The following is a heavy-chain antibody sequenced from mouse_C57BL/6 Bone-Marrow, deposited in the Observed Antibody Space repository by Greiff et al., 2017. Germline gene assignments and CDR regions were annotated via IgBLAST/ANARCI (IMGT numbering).Heavy chain of an antibody. V-gene: IGHV5-4*01. CDR3: ARDYSDY. J-gene: IGHJ4*01. CDR2: ISDGGSYT. D-gene: IGHD2-1*01. Sequence: LECVATISDGGSYTYYPDNVMGRFTISSDNAKHNLYLHMSHLRSEDTAMYYCARDYSDYWGQGTSVTVSS.